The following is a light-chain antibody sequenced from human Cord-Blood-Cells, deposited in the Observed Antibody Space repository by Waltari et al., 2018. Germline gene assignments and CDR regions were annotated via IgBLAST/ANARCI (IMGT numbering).Light chain of an antibody. CDR1: SGINVGTYR. CDR2: YKSDSDK. V-gene: IGLV5-45*01. J-gene: IGLJ1*01. Sequence: QAVLTQPASLSASPGASASLTCTLRSGINVGTYRISWYQQKPGSPPQYLLRYKSDSDKQQGSGGPSRFSGSKDASANAGILLISGLQSEDEADYYCMIWHSSAYVFGTGTKVTVL. CDR3: MIWHSSAYV.